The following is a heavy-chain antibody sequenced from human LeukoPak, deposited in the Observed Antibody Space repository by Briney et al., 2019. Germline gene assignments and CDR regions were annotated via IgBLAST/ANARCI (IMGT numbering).Heavy chain of an antibody. Sequence: PSETLSPTCTVSGGSISSGDYYWSWIRQPPGKGLEWIGYIYYSGSTYYNPSLKSRVTISVDTSKNRFSLKLSSVTAADTAVYYCARDCLETGYYYYGMDVWGQGTTVTVSS. V-gene: IGHV4-30-4*01. CDR1: GGSISSGDYY. D-gene: IGHD3-3*01. CDR3: ARDCLETGYYYYGMDV. CDR2: IYYSGST. J-gene: IGHJ6*02.